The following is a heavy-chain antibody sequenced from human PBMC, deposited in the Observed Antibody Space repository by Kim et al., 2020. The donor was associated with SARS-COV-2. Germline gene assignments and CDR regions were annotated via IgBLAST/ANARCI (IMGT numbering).Heavy chain of an antibody. V-gene: IGHV3-30*02. D-gene: IGHD2-2*01. CDR3: AKSRVTSSASSDY. J-gene: IGHJ4*02. Sequence: YADSLKGRFSISRDNSKSMLYLQMNRLRAEDTAVYYCAKSRVTSSASSDYWGQGTLVTVSS.